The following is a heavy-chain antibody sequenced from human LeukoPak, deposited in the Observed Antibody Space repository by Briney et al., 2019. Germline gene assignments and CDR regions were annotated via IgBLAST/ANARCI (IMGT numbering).Heavy chain of an antibody. Sequence: GGSLRLSCAASGFTFSSYAMHWVRQAPGKGLEWVAVISYDGSNKYYVDSVKGRFTISRDNSKNTLYLQMNSLRAEDTAVYYCAGAGLDYWGQGTLVTVSS. CDR3: AGAGLDY. D-gene: IGHD6-19*01. CDR1: GFTFSSYA. V-gene: IGHV3-30*04. J-gene: IGHJ4*02. CDR2: ISYDGSNK.